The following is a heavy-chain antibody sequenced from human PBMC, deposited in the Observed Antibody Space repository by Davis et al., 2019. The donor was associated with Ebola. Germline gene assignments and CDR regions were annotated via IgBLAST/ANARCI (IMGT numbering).Heavy chain of an antibody. CDR1: GFTFDDYA. CDR3: AKGRHVLLAFDY. J-gene: IGHJ4*02. V-gene: IGHV3-23*01. Sequence: GESLKISCAASGFTFDDYAMHWVRQAPGKGLEWVSLISGSGGSTYYADSVKGRFTISRDNSKNTLYLQMNSLRAEDTAVYYCAKGRHVLLAFDYWGQGTLVTVSS. D-gene: IGHD1-26*01. CDR2: ISGSGGST.